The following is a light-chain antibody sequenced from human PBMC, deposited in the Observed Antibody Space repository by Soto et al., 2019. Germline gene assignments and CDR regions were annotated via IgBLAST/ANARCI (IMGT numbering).Light chain of an antibody. Sequence: TQSPGTLSLSPGERATLSCRASQSVSSSYLAWYQQKPGQAPRLLIYGASSRATGIPDRFSGSGSGTVFTLTISRLEPEDFAVYYCQRYGSSPRWTFGQGTKVDIK. CDR1: QSVSSSY. CDR2: GAS. CDR3: QRYGSSPRWT. J-gene: IGKJ1*01. V-gene: IGKV3-20*01.